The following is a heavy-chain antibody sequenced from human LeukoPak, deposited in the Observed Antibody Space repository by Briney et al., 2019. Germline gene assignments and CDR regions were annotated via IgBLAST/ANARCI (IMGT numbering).Heavy chain of an antibody. CDR2: ISSSSSYI. CDR1: GFTFRTYG. D-gene: IGHD6-19*01. J-gene: IGHJ4*02. CDR3: ARGVYSSGWYVGY. V-gene: IGHV3-21*01. Sequence: PGGSLRLSCVGTGFTFRTYGMTWVRQAPGKGLEWVSSISSSSSYIYYADSVKGRFTISRDNAKNSLYLQMNSLRAEDTAVYYCARGVYSSGWYVGYWGQGTLVTVSS.